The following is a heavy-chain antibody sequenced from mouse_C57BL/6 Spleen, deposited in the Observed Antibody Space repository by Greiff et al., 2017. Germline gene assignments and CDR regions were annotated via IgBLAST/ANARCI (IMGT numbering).Heavy chain of an antibody. V-gene: IGHV1-26*01. CDR1: GYTFTDYY. CDR2: INPNNGGT. J-gene: IGHJ1*03. CDR3: ARGLLRSHWYFDV. D-gene: IGHD1-1*01. Sequence: EVKLQQSGPELVKPGASVKISCKASGYTFTDYYMNWVKQSHGKSLEWIGDINPNNGGTSYNQKFKGKATLTVDKSSSTAYMELRSLTSEDSAVYYCARGLLRSHWYFDVWGTGTTVTVSS.